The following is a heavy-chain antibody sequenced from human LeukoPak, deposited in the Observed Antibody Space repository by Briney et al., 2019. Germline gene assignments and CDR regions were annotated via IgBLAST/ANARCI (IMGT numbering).Heavy chain of an antibody. D-gene: IGHD6-19*01. CDR3: VRDSGSGWYDY. CDR2: MHTSGST. J-gene: IGHJ4*02. Sequence: SETLSLTXTVSGGSISGYYWNWIRQPAGKGLEWIGRMHTSGSTNHNPSLKSRITMSVDRSKNQFSLKLSSVTAADTAVYNCVRDSGSGWYDYWGQGTLVTVSS. V-gene: IGHV4-4*07. CDR1: GGSISGYY.